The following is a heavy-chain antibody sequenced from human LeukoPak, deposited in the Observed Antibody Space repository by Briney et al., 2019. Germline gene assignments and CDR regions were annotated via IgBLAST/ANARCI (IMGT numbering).Heavy chain of an antibody. V-gene: IGHV1-2*02. Sequence: ASVKVSCRASGYTFTGYYMHWVRQAPGQGLEWMGWINPNSGGTNYAQKFQGRVTMTRDTSISTAYMELSRLRSDDTAVYYCARAVLLGTDFDYWGQGTLVTISS. CDR1: GYTFTGYY. D-gene: IGHD5-18*01. J-gene: IGHJ4*02. CDR3: ARAVLLGTDFDY. CDR2: INPNSGGT.